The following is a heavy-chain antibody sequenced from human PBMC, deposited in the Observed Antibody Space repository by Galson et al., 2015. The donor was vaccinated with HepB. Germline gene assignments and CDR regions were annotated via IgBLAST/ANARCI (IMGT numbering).Heavy chain of an antibody. J-gene: IGHJ6*02. V-gene: IGHV3-7*01. Sequence: SLRLSCAASGFTFGTYWMTWIRQAPGKGLEWVANIKQDGSEKYYVDSVKGRFTISRDNAKNSLYLQMNSLRAEDTAAYYCAREGGGMDVWGQGTTVTVSS. CDR3: AREGGGMDV. CDR1: GFTFGTYW. CDR2: IKQDGSEK.